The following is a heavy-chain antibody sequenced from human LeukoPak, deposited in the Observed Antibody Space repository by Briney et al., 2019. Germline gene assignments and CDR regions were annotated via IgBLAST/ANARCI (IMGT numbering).Heavy chain of an antibody. V-gene: IGHV1-2*02. Sequence: ASVKVSCKTSGYTFTGYYLHWVRQAPGQGLEWMGLIYPNSGGTNFAQRFQGRVTMTRDTSITTAYMELSRLTSDDTALYYCARDTGRGTYYEFDYWGQGTLVTVSS. CDR1: GYTFTGYY. J-gene: IGHJ4*02. D-gene: IGHD1-26*01. CDR3: ARDTGRGTYYEFDY. CDR2: IYPNSGGT.